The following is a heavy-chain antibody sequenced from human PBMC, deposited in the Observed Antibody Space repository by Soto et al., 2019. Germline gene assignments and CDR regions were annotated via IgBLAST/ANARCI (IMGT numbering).Heavy chain of an antibody. V-gene: IGHV3-23*01. CDR1: GFTFSSYA. Sequence: PGGSLRLSCAASGFTFSSYAMSWVRQAPGKGLEWVSGISGSGDSTYYADSVKGRFTISRDNSKNTLYLQMNSLRAEDTDVYYCAKGGPGIAVAGTGYFQHWGQGTLVTVSS. CDR2: ISGSGDST. CDR3: AKGGPGIAVAGTGYFQH. D-gene: IGHD6-19*01. J-gene: IGHJ1*01.